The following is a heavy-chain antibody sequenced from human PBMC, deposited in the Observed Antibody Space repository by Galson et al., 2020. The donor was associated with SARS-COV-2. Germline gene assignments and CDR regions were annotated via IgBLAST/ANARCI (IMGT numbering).Heavy chain of an antibody. CDR3: ASEIAVAGTGFDY. Sequence: GGSLRLSCATSGFTFRNYWLSWVRQAPGKGLEWVAVISYDGSNKYYADSVKGRFTISRDNSKNTLYLQMNSLRAEDTAVYYCASEIAVAGTGFDYWGQGTLVTVSS. V-gene: IGHV3-30*03. CDR2: ISYDGSNK. J-gene: IGHJ4*02. D-gene: IGHD6-19*01. CDR1: GFTFRNYW.